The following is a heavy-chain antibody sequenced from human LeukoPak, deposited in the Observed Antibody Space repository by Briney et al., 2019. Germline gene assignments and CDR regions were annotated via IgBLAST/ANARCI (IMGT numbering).Heavy chain of an antibody. CDR3: ARSNTVGADLSFDS. J-gene: IGHJ4*02. CDR2: VFYNGNT. CDR1: GGSFSSYY. Sequence: SETLSLTCTVSGGSFSSYYWSWIRQPPGKGLEWIGYVFYNGNTNYNPSLKSRFTISVDTSRNQFSLKLSSVTAADTAVYYCARSNTVGADLSFDSWGQGTLVTVSS. V-gene: IGHV4-59*01. D-gene: IGHD1-26*01.